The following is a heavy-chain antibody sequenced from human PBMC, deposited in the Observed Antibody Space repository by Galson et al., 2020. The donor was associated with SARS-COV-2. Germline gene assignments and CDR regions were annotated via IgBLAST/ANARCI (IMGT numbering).Heavy chain of an antibody. D-gene: IGHD3-22*01. Sequence: ASETLSLTCTVSGVSISSYYWSWIRQPPGKGLEWIGYIYYSGITNYNPSLKSRVTVSLDTSRNQFSLKVSSVTAADTAVYYCATHSFSDSGAYNFDYWGQGTLVTVSS. V-gene: IGHV4-59*01. CDR1: GVSISSYY. J-gene: IGHJ4*02. CDR3: ATHSFSDSGAYNFDY. CDR2: IYYSGIT.